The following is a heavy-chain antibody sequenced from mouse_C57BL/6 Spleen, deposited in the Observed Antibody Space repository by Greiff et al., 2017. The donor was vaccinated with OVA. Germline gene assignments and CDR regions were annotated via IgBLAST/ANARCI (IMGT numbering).Heavy chain of an antibody. CDR1: GYTFTSYW. Sequence: QVQLQQPGAELVTPGASVTLSCKASGYTFTSYWMHWVRQRPGQGLEWIGMIYPNGGTTNYNEKFKSKATLTVDTSSSTAYMQLSRLRSEDYEVDYYARAAVVAAWYFDVWGTGTTVTVSS. J-gene: IGHJ1*03. CDR3: ARAAVVAAWYFDV. CDR2: IYPNGGTT. V-gene: IGHV1-64*01. D-gene: IGHD1-1*01.